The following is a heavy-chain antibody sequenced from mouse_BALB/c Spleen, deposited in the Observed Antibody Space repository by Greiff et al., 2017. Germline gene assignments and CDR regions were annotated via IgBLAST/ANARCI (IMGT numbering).Heavy chain of an antibody. CDR3: ASHYGILFAY. V-gene: IGHV3-2*02. CDR2: ISYSGST. CDR1: GYSITSDYA. D-gene: IGHD2-1*01. J-gene: IGHJ3*01. Sequence: EVQLVESGPGLVKPSQSLSLTCTVTGYSITSDYAWNWIRQFPGNKLEWMGYISYSGSTSYNPSLKSRISITRDTSKNQFFLQLNSVTTEDTATYYCASHYGILFAYWGQGTLVTVSA.